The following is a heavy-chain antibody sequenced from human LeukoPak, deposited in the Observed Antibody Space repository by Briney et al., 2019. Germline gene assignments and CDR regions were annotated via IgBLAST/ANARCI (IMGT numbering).Heavy chain of an antibody. Sequence: SETLSLTCAVYGGSFSGYYWSWIRQPPGKGLEWIGEINHSGSTNYNPSLKSRVTISVDTSKNQFSLKLSSVTAADTAVYYCARYSYGYLNFDYWGQGTLVTVSS. D-gene: IGHD5-18*01. J-gene: IGHJ4*02. CDR3: ARYSYGYLNFDY. CDR2: INHSGST. CDR1: GGSFSGYY. V-gene: IGHV4-34*01.